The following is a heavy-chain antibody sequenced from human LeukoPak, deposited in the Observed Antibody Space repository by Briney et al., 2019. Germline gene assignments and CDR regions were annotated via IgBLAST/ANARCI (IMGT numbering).Heavy chain of an antibody. J-gene: IGHJ4*02. CDR2: INPNNGGT. CDR3: ASRNDY. CDR1: GYIFTGYY. Sequence: ASVKVSCKTSGYIFTGYYMHWVRQAPGQGLEWMGWINPNNGGTNYAQKFQGRVTMTRDTSISTAYMELSRLRSDDTAVYYCASRNDYWGQGTLVTVSS. V-gene: IGHV1-2*02.